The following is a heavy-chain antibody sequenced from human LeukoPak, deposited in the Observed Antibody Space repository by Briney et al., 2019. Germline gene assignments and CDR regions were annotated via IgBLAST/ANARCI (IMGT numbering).Heavy chain of an antibody. J-gene: IGHJ4*02. CDR2: LWYDGVNT. V-gene: IGHV3-33*04. Sequence: GGSLRLSCAASGFSISTYGMHWVRQAPGKGLEGVAVLWYDGVNTYYADSVKGRFPISRDNSKNTLYLQMNSLRAEDAAVYYCARAQDSSSWYLDSWGQGTLVTVSS. CDR3: ARAQDSSSWYLDS. D-gene: IGHD6-13*01. CDR1: GFSISTYG.